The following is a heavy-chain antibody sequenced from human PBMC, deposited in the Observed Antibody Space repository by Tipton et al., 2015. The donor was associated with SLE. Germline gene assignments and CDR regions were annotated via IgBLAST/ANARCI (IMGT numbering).Heavy chain of an antibody. CDR2: ISSNGGTT. CDR3: AKGFGQGYCSGGSCFDAFDI. Sequence: GSLRLSCAASGFTFSTYAMHWVRQAPGKGLEHVSAISSNGGTTYYADSVKDRFTISRDNSKNTLYLQMNSLRAEDTALYYCAKGFGQGYCSGGSCFDAFDIWGQGTMVTVSS. D-gene: IGHD2-15*01. J-gene: IGHJ3*02. CDR1: GFTFSTYA. V-gene: IGHV3-64*02.